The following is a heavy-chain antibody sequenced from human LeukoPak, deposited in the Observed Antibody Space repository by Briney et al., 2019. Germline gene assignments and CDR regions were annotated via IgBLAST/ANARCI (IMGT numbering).Heavy chain of an antibody. CDR2: INPNSGGT. CDR3: AREGRWELPIDY. CDR1: GGPFSGYG. Sequence: ASVKVSCKASGGPFSGYGISWVRQAPGQGLEWMGRINPNSGGTNYAQKFQGRVTMTRDTSISTAYMELSRLRSDDTAVYYCAREGRWELPIDYWGQGTLVTVSS. D-gene: IGHD1-26*01. J-gene: IGHJ4*02. V-gene: IGHV1-2*06.